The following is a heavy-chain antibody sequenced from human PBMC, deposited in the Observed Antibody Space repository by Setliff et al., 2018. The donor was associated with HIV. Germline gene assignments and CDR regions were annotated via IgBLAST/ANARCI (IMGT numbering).Heavy chain of an antibody. V-gene: IGHV1-8*02. CDR1: GYTFTAYG. Sequence: GASVKVSCKPSGYTFTAYGLSWVRQAPGQGLEWMGWIATYSGNTGYAQKFQGRVTMTRHTSIRTAYMELSSLRSEDTAIYYCARGGDYTQKWFDPWGQGTLVTVSS. CDR3: ARGGDYTQKWFDP. D-gene: IGHD4-17*01. CDR2: IATYSGNT. J-gene: IGHJ5*02.